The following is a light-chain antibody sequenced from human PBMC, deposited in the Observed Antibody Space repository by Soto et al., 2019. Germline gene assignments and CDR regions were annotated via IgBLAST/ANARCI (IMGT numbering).Light chain of an antibody. CDR2: EVN. J-gene: IGLJ1*01. V-gene: IGLV2-8*01. CDR3: SSYAGTNIPYV. Sequence: QCELTEPPPPSGSPGQSVTISCTGTSSDVGKYNYVSWYQQHPGKAPNLMMFEVNKRPSGVPDRFSGSKSGNTASLTVSGLQAEDEADYYCSSYAGTNIPYVFGTGTKVTVL. CDR1: SSDVGKYNY.